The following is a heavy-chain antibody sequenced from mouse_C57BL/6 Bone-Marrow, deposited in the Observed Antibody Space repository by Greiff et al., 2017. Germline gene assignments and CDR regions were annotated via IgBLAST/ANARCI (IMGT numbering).Heavy chain of an antibody. CDR2: IDPSDSET. CDR1: GYTFTSYW. D-gene: IGHD2-5*01. CDR3: ASRNSNYLDY. Sequence: QVQLQQPGAELVRPGSSVKLSCKASGYTFTSYWMHWVKQRPIQGLEWIGNIDPSDSETHYNQKFKNKATLTVDKSSNTAYMQLSSLTAETSAVYYCASRNSNYLDYWCQGHALTVSA. J-gene: IGHJ2*01. V-gene: IGHV1-52*01.